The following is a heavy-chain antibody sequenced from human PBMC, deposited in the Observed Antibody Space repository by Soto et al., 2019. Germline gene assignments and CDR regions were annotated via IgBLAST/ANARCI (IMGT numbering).Heavy chain of an antibody. V-gene: IGHV4-59*01. Sequence: SETLSLTCTVSGGSISRYYWSWIRQPPGKGLEWIGYIYYSGSTNYNPSLKSRVTISVDTSKNQFSLKLSSVTAADTAVYYCARGQPLYYDSSGYFDYWGQGTLVTVSS. CDR1: GGSISRYY. CDR2: IYYSGST. J-gene: IGHJ4*02. CDR3: ARGQPLYYDSSGYFDY. D-gene: IGHD3-22*01.